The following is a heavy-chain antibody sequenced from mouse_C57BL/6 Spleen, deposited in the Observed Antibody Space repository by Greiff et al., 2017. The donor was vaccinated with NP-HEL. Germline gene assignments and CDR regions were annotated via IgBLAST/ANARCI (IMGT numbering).Heavy chain of an antibody. J-gene: IGHJ4*01. CDR1: GFTFSDYG. D-gene: IGHD1-1*01. CDR3: ARIQGYYYGSSLAMDY. Sequence: EVKLVESGGGLVKPGGSLKLSCAASGFTFSDYGMHWVRQAPEQGLEWVAYISSGSSTIYYADTVKGRFTISRDNAKNTLFLQMTSLRSEDTAMYYCARIQGYYYGSSLAMDYWGQGTSVTVSS. CDR2: ISSGSSTI. V-gene: IGHV5-17*01.